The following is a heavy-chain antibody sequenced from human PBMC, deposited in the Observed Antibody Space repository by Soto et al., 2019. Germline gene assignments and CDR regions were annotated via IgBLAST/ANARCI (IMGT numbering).Heavy chain of an antibody. D-gene: IGHD3-16*01. Sequence: QVQLVESGGGVVQPGRSLRLSCAASGFTFSSYAMHWVRQAPGKGLEWVAVISYDGSNKYYADSVKGRFTISRDNSKNTLYLQMNSLRAEDTAVYYCYRLGDYYYGMDVWGQGTTVTVSS. CDR3: YRLGDYYYGMDV. J-gene: IGHJ6*02. V-gene: IGHV3-30-3*01. CDR1: GFTFSSYA. CDR2: ISYDGSNK.